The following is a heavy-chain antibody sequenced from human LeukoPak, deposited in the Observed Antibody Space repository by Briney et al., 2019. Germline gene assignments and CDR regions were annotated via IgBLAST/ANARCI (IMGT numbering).Heavy chain of an antibody. D-gene: IGHD3/OR15-3a*01. V-gene: IGHV3-74*03. CDR1: GFPFSSYW. CDR2: ISGDGTIK. CDR3: SRSQFDF. J-gene: IGHJ4*02. Sequence: GGSLRLSCEPSGFPFSSYWMLWVRQAPGKGLVWVSRISGDGTIKTYADFVRGRFTISRDNTKNILYLQMNSLKVEDTAIYFCSRSQFDFWGQGVLVTVSS.